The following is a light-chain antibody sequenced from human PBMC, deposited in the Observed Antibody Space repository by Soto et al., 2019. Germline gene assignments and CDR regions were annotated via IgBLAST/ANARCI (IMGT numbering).Light chain of an antibody. CDR3: MQALQTPGLT. Sequence: DIVMTQSPLSLPVTPGEPASISCRSSQSLLHSNGYNYLDWYLQKPGQSPQLLIYLGSNRASEVPDRFSGSGSGTDFTLKISRVEAEDVGVYYCMQALQTPGLTFDGGTKVEIK. J-gene: IGKJ4*01. V-gene: IGKV2-28*01. CDR1: QSLLHSNGYNY. CDR2: LGS.